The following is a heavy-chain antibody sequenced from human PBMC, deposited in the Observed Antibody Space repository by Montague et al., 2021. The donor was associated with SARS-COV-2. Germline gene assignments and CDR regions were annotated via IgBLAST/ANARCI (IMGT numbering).Heavy chain of an antibody. J-gene: IGHJ5*02. V-gene: IGHV4-59*01. CDR2: IYYSGST. CDR3: ARALYCSDGSCYPNWFDP. Sequence: SETLSLTCTVSGGSISSYYWSWIRQPLGKGLEWIGYIYYSGSTNXXPSLKSRVTISVDTSKNQFSLKLSSVTAADTAVYYCARALYCSDGSCYPNWFDPWGQGTLVTVSS. CDR1: GGSISSYY. D-gene: IGHD2-15*01.